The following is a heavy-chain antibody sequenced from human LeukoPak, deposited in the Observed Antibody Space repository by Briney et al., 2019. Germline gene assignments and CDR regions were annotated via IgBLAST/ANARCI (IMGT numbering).Heavy chain of an antibody. CDR3: ARLPKLWLLPYFDY. D-gene: IGHD2-21*01. Sequence: LSLTCAVYGGSFSDYYMSWIRQAPGKGLECVSYISDGGSTIFYADSVKGRFTISRDNAKTSLYLQMNSLRAEDTALYYCARLPKLWLLPYFDYWGQGALVTVSS. CDR1: GGSFSDYY. CDR2: ISDGGSTI. J-gene: IGHJ4*02. V-gene: IGHV3-11*04.